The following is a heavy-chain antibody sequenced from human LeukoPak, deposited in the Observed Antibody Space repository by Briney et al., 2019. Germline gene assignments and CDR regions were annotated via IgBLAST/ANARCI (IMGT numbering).Heavy chain of an antibody. CDR1: GFTFSDYY. D-gene: IGHD3-9*01. CDR3: ARDYDILTGYFRGGFDY. Sequence: KSGGSLRLSCAASGFTFSDYYMSWIRQAPGKGLEWVSYITSSSSDTNYADSVKGRFTISRDNAKESLYLQMNSLRAEDTAVYYCARDYDILTGYFRGGFDYWGQGTLVTVSS. V-gene: IGHV3-11*05. J-gene: IGHJ4*02. CDR2: ITSSSSDT.